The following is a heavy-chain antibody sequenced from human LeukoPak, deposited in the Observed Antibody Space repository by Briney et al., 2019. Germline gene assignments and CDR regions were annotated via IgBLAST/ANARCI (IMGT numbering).Heavy chain of an antibody. CDR2: ISGSGGST. D-gene: IGHD3-9*01. V-gene: IGHV3-23*01. J-gene: IGHJ1*01. Sequence: GGSLRLSCAASGFTFSSYAMSWVRQAPGKGLEWVSAISGSGGSTYYADSVKGRFTISRDNSKNTLYLQMNSLRAEDTAVYYCAKVSGEVDCLFYLQHWGQGTLVTVSS. CDR1: GFTFSSYA. CDR3: AKVSGEVDCLFYLQH.